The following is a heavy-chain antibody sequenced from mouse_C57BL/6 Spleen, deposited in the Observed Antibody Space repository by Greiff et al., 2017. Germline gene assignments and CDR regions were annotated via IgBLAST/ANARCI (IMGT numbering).Heavy chain of an antibody. V-gene: IGHV1-7*01. CDR3: ARQSNYWYFDV. D-gene: IGHD2-5*01. CDR1: GYTFTSYW. J-gene: IGHJ1*03. CDR2: INPSSGYT. Sequence: QVHVKQSGAELAKPGASVKLSCKASGYTFTSYWMHWVKQRPGQGLEWIGYINPSSGYTKYNQKFKDKATLTADKSSSTAYMQLSSLTYEDSAVYYCARQSNYWYFDVWGTGTTVTVSS.